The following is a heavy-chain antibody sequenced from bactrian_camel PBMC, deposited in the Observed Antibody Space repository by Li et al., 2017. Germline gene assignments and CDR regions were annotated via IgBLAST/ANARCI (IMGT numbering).Heavy chain of an antibody. CDR1: GYTISDKR. V-gene: IGHV3S53*01. D-gene: IGHD6*01. CDR3: ATDSSFGPTAVGGTEYPWGSLEVGY. J-gene: IGHJ6*01. CDR2: IDRDRST. Sequence: HVQLVESGGGSVQTGGSLTLSCVVSGYTISDKRVGWFRQAPGKQREGVATIDRDRSTAYTDSVKGRFTISQDSAMNILYLQMNSLKPEDTAIYYCATDSSFGPTAVGGTEYPWGSLEVGYWGQGTQVTVS.